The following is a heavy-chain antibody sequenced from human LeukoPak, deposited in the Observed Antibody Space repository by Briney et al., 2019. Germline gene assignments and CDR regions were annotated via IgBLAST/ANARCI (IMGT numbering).Heavy chain of an antibody. J-gene: IGHJ4*02. CDR2: IYSGGNI. CDR1: GFTVSSTY. Sequence: GGSLRLSCAASGFTVSSTYMSWVRQAPGKGLEWVSVIYSGGNIYYIDSVKGRFTISRDTFKNTLYLQMNSLRAEDTAVYYCARGYGSPDLYFDYWGQGTLVTVSS. D-gene: IGHD5-24*01. CDR3: ARGYGSPDLYFDY. V-gene: IGHV3-53*01.